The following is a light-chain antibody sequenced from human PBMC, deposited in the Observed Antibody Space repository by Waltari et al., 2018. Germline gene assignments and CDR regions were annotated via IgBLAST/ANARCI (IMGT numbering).Light chain of an antibody. CDR3: LSRDTTSTRV. J-gene: IGLJ3*02. Sequence: SSELTQDPAVSVALGQTVSITCQGDSLRIYYASWYQQRPGQAPILILYGQDNRPSGIPDRFSGSTSGNTASLTITGAQAEDEADYYCLSRDTTSTRVFGGGTRLTV. CDR2: GQD. CDR1: SLRIYY. V-gene: IGLV3-19*01.